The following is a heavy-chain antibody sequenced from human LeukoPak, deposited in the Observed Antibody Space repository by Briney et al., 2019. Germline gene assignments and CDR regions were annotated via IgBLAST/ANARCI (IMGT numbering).Heavy chain of an antibody. CDR2: IKQDGSEK. V-gene: IGHV3-7*01. Sequence: GSLRLSCAASGFTFSNYWMSWVRQAPGKGLEWVANIKQDGSEKFYVDSVKGRLTISRDNAKNSLYLQMNSLRVEDTAVYYCARVQGSSGPGIFEYWGQGTLVTVSS. J-gene: IGHJ4*02. CDR3: ARVQGSSGPGIFEY. D-gene: IGHD6-19*01. CDR1: GFTFSNYW.